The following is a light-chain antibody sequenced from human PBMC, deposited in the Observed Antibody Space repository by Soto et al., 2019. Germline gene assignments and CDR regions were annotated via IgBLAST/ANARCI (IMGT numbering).Light chain of an antibody. CDR3: CSYAGSSTPV. CDR2: EGS. V-gene: IGLV2-23*01. J-gene: IGLJ2*01. Sequence: HSALTQPASVSGSPGQSITISCTGTSSDVGSYNLVSWYQQHPGKAPKLMIYEGSKRPSGVSNRFSGSKSGNTASLTISGLQAEDEADYYCCSYAGSSTPVFGGGTKVT. CDR1: SSDVGSYNL.